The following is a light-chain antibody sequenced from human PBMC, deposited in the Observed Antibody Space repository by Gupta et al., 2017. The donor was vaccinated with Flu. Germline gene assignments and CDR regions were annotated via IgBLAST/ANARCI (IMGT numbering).Light chain of an antibody. CDR2: ENN. CDR1: SSNIGITY. Sequence: QSVLTQPPSISAAPGQSVTISCSGSSSNIGITYVSWYQQFPGTAPKLLIYENNKRPSGIPDRFSGSKYGTSAALGITGLQTGDEADYYCGTWDGSLSTDVFGTGTKVTVL. V-gene: IGLV1-51*02. CDR3: GTWDGSLSTDV. J-gene: IGLJ1*01.